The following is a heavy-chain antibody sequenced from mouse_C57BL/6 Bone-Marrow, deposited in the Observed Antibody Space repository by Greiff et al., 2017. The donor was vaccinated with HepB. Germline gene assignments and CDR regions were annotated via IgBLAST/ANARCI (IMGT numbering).Heavy chain of an antibody. D-gene: IGHD2-1*01. Sequence: EVNLVESEGGLVQPGSSMKLSCTASGFTFSDYYMAWVRQVPEKGLEWVANINYDGSSTYYLDSLKSRFIISRDNAKNILYLQMSSLKSEDTATYYCARDRGNAYYAMDYWGQGTSVTVSS. CDR3: ARDRGNAYYAMDY. CDR2: INYDGSST. J-gene: IGHJ4*01. V-gene: IGHV5-16*01. CDR1: GFTFSDYY.